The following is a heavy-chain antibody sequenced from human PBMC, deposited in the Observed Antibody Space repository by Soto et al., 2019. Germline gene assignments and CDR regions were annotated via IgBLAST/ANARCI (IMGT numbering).Heavy chain of an antibody. V-gene: IGHV4-39*01. D-gene: IGHD3-3*01. CDR2: IYYSGST. Sequence: SETLSLTCTVSGGSISSGGYYWSWIRQHPGKGLEWIGYIYYSGSTYYNPSLKSRVTISVDTSKNQFSLKLSSVTAADTAVYYCARHQTYYDFWSGTNAFDIWGQGTMVTVSS. J-gene: IGHJ3*02. CDR3: ARHQTYYDFWSGTNAFDI. CDR1: GGSISSGGYY.